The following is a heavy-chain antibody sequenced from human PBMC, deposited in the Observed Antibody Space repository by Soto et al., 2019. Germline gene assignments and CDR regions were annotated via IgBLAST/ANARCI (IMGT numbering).Heavy chain of an antibody. V-gene: IGHV4-34*01. CDR3: ATRITVFGLLIPPFDP. J-gene: IGHJ5*02. CDR1: GGSVNGYY. CDR2: INHTGGT. Sequence: SETLSLTCAVYGGSVNGYYWKWIRQPPGRGLEWIGEINHTGGTHYNPSLKSRVTMSVDTSKNQFSLRLSSVTAADSAIYYCATRITVFGLLIPPFDPWGQGTQVTVSS. D-gene: IGHD3-3*01.